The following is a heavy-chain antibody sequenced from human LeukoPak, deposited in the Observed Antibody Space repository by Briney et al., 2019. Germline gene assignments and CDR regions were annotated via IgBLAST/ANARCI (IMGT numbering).Heavy chain of an antibody. CDR3: AKGPKPYSGGWYEDY. D-gene: IGHD6-19*01. V-gene: IGHV3-23*01. CDR1: GFTFSSYA. CDR2: ISGSGGST. Sequence: PGGSLRLSCAASGFTFSSYAMSWVRQAPGKGLEWVSAISGSGGSTYYADSVKGRFTIPRDNSKNTLYLQMNSLRAEDTAVYYCAKGPKPYSGGWYEDYWGQGTLVTVSS. J-gene: IGHJ4*02.